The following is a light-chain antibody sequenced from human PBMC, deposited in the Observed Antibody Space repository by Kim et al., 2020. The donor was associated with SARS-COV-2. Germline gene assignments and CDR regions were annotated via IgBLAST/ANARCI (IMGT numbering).Light chain of an antibody. CDR3: QQRSLWPVT. Sequence: LSPGADATLSSRASLGVGSQLAWYQQKAGQAPRLVIDDASNTATSIPARFSGRGSRTDFILTISSLAHEDFAVYCCQQRSLWPVTFGQGTKVDIK. J-gene: IGKJ1*01. CDR1: LGVGSQ. V-gene: IGKV3-11*01. CDR2: DAS.